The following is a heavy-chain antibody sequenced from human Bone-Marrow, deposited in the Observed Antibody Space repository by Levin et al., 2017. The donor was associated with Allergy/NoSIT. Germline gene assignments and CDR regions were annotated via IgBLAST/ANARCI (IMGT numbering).Heavy chain of an antibody. D-gene: IGHD5-18*01. J-gene: IGHJ4*02. Sequence: LSLTCAASGFTFSNSGMHWVRQAPGKGLEWVAVISFDGRNQYYADSFKGRFTISRDNSKNTVYLQVDSLRVGDTGVYYCAKDRRRYTYGLDLWGQGTLVTVSS. CDR2: ISFDGRNQ. V-gene: IGHV3-30*18. CDR3: AKDRRRYTYGLDL. CDR1: GFTFSNSG.